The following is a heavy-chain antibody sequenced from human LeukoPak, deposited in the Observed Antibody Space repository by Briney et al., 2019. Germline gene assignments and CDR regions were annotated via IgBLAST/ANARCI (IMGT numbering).Heavy chain of an antibody. CDR1: GLTCTSYG. CDR2: TDGSGVNR. D-gene: IGHD3-22*01. V-gene: IGHV3-23*01. J-gene: IGHJ6*03. CDR3: ARASVGYYDSGRYYYYMDV. Sequence: GVYLRLSCAASGLTCTSYGMSWDRQAPGKGQDCLQTTDGSGVNRDYADSVKGRFIISRDNSKNTLYLQMHSLRAEDTAVYYCARASVGYYDSGRYYYYMDVWGKGTTVTISS.